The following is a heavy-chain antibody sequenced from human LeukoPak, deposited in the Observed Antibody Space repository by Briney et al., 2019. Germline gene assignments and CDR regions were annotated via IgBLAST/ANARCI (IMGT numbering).Heavy chain of an antibody. Sequence: PSETLSLTCTVSGGSISSYYWSWIRQPPGKGLEWIGDIYYSGSTNYNPSLKSRVTISVDTSKNQFSLKLSAVTAADTAVYFCARQARGGSGDHNWFDPSGQGTLVTVSS. J-gene: IGHJ5*02. CDR2: IYYSGST. V-gene: IGHV4-59*08. D-gene: IGHD3-10*01. CDR3: ARQARGGSGDHNWFDP. CDR1: GGSISSYY.